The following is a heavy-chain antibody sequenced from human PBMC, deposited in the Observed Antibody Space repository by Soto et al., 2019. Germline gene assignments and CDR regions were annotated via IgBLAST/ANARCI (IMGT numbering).Heavy chain of an antibody. CDR2: ISAYNGNT. Sequence: QVQLVQSGAEVKKPGASVKVSCKASGYTFTSYGISWVRQAPGQGLEWMGWISAYNGNTNYAQKLQGRVTMTTDTSXXTAYMELRSLRSDDTAVYYCARDLTSDYYYYGMDVWGQGTTVTVSS. CDR3: ARDLTSDYYYYGMDV. J-gene: IGHJ6*02. V-gene: IGHV1-18*01. CDR1: GYTFTSYG.